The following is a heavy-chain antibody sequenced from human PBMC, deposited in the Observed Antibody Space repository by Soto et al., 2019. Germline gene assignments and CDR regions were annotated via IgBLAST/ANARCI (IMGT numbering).Heavy chain of an antibody. Sequence: XGSLRLSCAASGFTFSDAWMSWVRQAPGKGLDWVGRIKSKSDGGTTEYAAPVRGRFTISRDDSKNTLYLQMNSLKTEDTAVYYCTTDLWRIAVVVGSTGYFNPWGQGTPVTSPQ. CDR1: GFTFSDAW. J-gene: IGHJ5*02. CDR2: IKSKSDGGTT. V-gene: IGHV3-15*01. D-gene: IGHD2-15*01. CDR3: TTDLWRIAVVVGSTGYFNP.